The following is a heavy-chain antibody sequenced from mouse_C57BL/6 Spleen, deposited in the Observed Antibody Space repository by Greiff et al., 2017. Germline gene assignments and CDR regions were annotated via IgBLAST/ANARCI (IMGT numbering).Heavy chain of an antibody. CDR3: ASYLY. CDR2: IDPSDSYT. Sequence: QVQLQQPGAELVRPGTSVKLSCKASGYTFTSYWMHWVKQRPGQGLEWIGVIDPSDSYTNYNQKFKGKATLTVDTSSSTAYMQLSSLTSEDSAVYYCASYLYWGQGTTLTVSS. V-gene: IGHV1-59*01. J-gene: IGHJ2*01. CDR1: GYTFTSYW. D-gene: IGHD5-1*01.